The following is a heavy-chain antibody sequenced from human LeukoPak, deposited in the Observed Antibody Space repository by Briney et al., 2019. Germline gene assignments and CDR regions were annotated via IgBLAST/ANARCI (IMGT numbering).Heavy chain of an antibody. J-gene: IGHJ4*02. D-gene: IGHD1-26*01. CDR2: IRSKTYGGTT. Sequence: GGSLRLSCRTAGFIFGDYAMSWVRQAPGKGLEWVGFIRSKTYGGTTEYDASVKDRFTISRDDSKSIAYLQMNSLKTEDTGVYYCTKLEWELPRNWGQGTLVTVST. V-gene: IGHV3-49*04. CDR3: TKLEWELPRN. CDR1: GFIFGDYA.